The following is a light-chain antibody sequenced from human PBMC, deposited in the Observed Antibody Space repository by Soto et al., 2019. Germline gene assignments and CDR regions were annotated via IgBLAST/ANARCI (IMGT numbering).Light chain of an antibody. J-gene: IGKJ4*01. V-gene: IGKV1-27*01. CDR3: QKYKSAPLT. CDR1: QVIWNY. CDR2: AAS. Sequence: DIQMTQSPSSLSVSVGDRVTITCRASQVIWNYLAWYQQKPGKVPKLLIYAASTLQSGVPSRFSGSGSGTDFTLTNSSLQPEDVATYYCQKYKSAPLTFGGGTRVEIK.